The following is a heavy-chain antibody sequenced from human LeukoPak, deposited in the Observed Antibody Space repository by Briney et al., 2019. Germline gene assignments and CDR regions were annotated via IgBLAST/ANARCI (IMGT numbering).Heavy chain of an antibody. Sequence: PGASVKVSCKASGYTFTSYGISWVRQAPGQGLEWMGWISAYNGNTNYAQKLQGRVTMTTDTSTSTAYMELRSLRSDDTAVYYCARRVAVAGTIYYYYYMDVWGKGTTVTISS. CDR3: ARRVAVAGTIYYYYYMDV. D-gene: IGHD6-19*01. J-gene: IGHJ6*03. V-gene: IGHV1-18*01. CDR2: ISAYNGNT. CDR1: GYTFTSYG.